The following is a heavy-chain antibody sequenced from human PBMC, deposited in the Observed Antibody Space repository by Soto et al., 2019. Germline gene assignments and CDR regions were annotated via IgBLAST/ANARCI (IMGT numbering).Heavy chain of an antibody. CDR1: GGSINSSSYF. V-gene: IGHV4-39*01. J-gene: IGHJ5*02. D-gene: IGHD6-19*01. Sequence: SETLSLTCSVSGGSINSSSYFWGWFRHPPGKGLEWIGSIYYSGSTYYNPSLRSRVTISVDTSKNQFSLKLSSVTAADTAVFYCARHYSSGSRNWFDPWGQGTMLTVSS. CDR3: ARHYSSGSRNWFDP. CDR2: IYYSGST.